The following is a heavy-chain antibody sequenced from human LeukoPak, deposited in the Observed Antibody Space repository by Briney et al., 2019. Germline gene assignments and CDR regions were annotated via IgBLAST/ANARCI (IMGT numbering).Heavy chain of an antibody. CDR1: GGSISSSSYY. V-gene: IGHV4-39*07. CDR3: ARVPRTTVTTPKYYYYGMDV. J-gene: IGHJ6*02. D-gene: IGHD4-17*01. Sequence: SETLSLTCTVSGGSISSSSYYWGWIRQPPGKGLEWIGSIYYSGSTYYNPSLKSRVTISVDTSKNQFSLKLSSVTAADTAVYYCARVPRTTVTTPKYYYYGMDVWGQGTTVTVSS. CDR2: IYYSGST.